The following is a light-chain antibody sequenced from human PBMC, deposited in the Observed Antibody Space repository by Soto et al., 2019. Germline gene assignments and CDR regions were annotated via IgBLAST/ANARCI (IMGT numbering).Light chain of an antibody. CDR1: QSVSSN. V-gene: IGKV3-15*01. CDR3: QQYNTWPLT. J-gene: IGKJ3*01. CDR2: DAS. Sequence: ETVMTQSPATLSVSPGERPTLSCRASQSVSSNLAWYQQKPGQAPRLLIYDASTRATGIPARFSGSGSGTEFTLTSSLLQSEDFAFYYWQQYNTWPLTFGPGTKVDIK.